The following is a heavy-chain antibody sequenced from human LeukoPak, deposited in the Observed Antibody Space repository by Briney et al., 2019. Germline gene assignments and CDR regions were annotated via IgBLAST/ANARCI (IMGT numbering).Heavy chain of an antibody. CDR2: INPNSGGT. CDR1: GYTFTGYY. J-gene: IGHJ3*02. Sequence: ALVKVSCKASGYTFTGYYMHWVRQAPGQGLEWMGWINPNSGGTNYAQKFQGGVTMTRDTSISTAYMELSRLRSDDTAVYYCARDMRVGATIYDAFDIWGQGTMVTVSS. CDR3: ARDMRVGATIYDAFDI. D-gene: IGHD1-26*01. V-gene: IGHV1-2*02.